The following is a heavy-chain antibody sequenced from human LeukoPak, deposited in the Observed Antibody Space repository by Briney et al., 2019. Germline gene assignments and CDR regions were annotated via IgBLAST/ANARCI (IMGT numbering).Heavy chain of an antibody. V-gene: IGHV3-23*01. CDR2: ITGSGDST. D-gene: IGHD3-3*01. CDR1: GFIFSTYA. CDR3: AREWVTILGGIYYYYGMDV. Sequence: PGGSLRLSCAASGFIFSTYAMSWVRQAPGKGLEWVSAITGSGDSTYYADSVKGRFTISRDNSKNTLSLQMNSLRVEDTAVYYCAREWVTILGGIYYYYGMDVWGQGTTVTVSS. J-gene: IGHJ6*02.